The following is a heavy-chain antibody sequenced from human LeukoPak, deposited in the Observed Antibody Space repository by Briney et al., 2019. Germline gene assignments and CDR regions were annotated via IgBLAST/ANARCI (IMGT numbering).Heavy chain of an antibody. Sequence: SETLSLTCIVSGGSISSYYWSWIRQPPGKGLEWIGYIYYSGSTYYNPSLKSRVTISVDTSKNQFSLKLSSVTAADTAVYYRAREGPIDYWGQGTLVTVSS. CDR3: AREGPIDY. CDR2: IYYSGST. J-gene: IGHJ4*02. V-gene: IGHV4-59*12. CDR1: GGSISSYY.